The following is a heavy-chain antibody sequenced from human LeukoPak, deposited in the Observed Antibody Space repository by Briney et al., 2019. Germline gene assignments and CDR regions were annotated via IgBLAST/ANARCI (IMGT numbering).Heavy chain of an antibody. CDR1: GFTFSSYS. V-gene: IGHV3-21*01. CDR2: ISSSSSYI. Sequence: GGSLRLSCAASGFTFSSYSMNWVRQAPGKGLEWVSSISSSSSYIYYADSVKGRFTISRDNAKNSLYLQMNSLRAEDTAVYYCAGLWFGQNFDYWGRGTLVTVSS. J-gene: IGHJ4*02. CDR3: AGLWFGQNFDY. D-gene: IGHD3-10*01.